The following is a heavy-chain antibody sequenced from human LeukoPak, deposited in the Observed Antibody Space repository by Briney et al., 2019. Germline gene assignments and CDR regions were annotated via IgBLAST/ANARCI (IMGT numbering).Heavy chain of an antibody. CDR2: IYASGST. J-gene: IGHJ3*02. Sequence: SETLSLTCTVSGGSISNSYWSWIRQPAGKGLEWVGRIYASGSTNYNPSLKSRVTMSVDTSKNQFSLKLNSVTAADTAVYYCAREATYFYDSKADFDIWGQGTMVTVSS. CDR1: GGSISNSY. CDR3: AREATYFYDSKADFDI. D-gene: IGHD3-22*01. V-gene: IGHV4-4*07.